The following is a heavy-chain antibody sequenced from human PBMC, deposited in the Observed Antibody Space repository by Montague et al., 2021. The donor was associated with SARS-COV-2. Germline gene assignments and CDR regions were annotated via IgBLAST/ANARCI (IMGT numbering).Heavy chain of an antibody. CDR2: TSGST. D-gene: IGHD6-13*01. Sequence: TSGSTNYNPSLNSRVTMSVDTSKKQFSLRLSPVTAADTAVYYCARDVVAAPGTFDYWGQGTLVIVST. CDR3: ARDVVAAPGTFDY. J-gene: IGHJ4*02. V-gene: IGHV4-4*07.